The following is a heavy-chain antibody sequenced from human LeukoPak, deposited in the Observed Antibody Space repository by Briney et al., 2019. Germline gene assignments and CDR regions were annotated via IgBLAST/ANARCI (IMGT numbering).Heavy chain of an antibody. V-gene: IGHV1-18*01. Sequence: ASVKVSCKASGYSFTTYGISWVRQAPGQGLEWMGWISAYNGNTNYAQKLQGRVTMTTDTSTSTAYMELRSLGYDDTAVYYCARDMIAARPNWFDPWGQGTLVTVSS. CDR2: ISAYNGNT. D-gene: IGHD6-6*01. CDR3: ARDMIAARPNWFDP. J-gene: IGHJ5*02. CDR1: GYSFTTYG.